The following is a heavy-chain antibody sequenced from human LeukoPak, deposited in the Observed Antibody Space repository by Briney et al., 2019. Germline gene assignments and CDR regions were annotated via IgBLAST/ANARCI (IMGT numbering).Heavy chain of an antibody. J-gene: IGHJ4*02. CDR1: GGSFSGYY. CDR2: INHSGST. D-gene: IGHD4-17*01. V-gene: IGHV4-34*01. Sequence: SETLSLTCAVYGGSFSGYYWSWIRQPPGKGLEWIGEINHSGSTNYNPSLKSRVTISVDTSKNQFSLKLSSVTAADTAVYYCARGYGASFELDYWGQGTLVTVSS. CDR3: ARGYGASFELDY.